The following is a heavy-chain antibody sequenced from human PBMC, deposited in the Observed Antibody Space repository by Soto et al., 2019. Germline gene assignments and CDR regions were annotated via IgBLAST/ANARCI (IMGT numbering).Heavy chain of an antibody. CDR3: ARVVGALGHWFDP. Sequence: SETLSLTCGVSGGSIDSPNWWSWVRQPPGKGLEWIGEISHSGSTNYNPSLKSRVTISVDRSKNQFSLKMTSVTAADTAVYYCARVVGALGHWFDPWGQGTLVTVSS. CDR1: GGSIDSPNW. D-gene: IGHD1-26*01. V-gene: IGHV4-4*02. J-gene: IGHJ5*02. CDR2: ISHSGST.